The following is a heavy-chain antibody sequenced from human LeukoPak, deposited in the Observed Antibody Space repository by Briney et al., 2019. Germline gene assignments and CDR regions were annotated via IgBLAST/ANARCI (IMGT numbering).Heavy chain of an antibody. D-gene: IGHD6-19*01. J-gene: IGHJ3*02. CDR1: GFTFSDYY. V-gene: IGHV3-7*01. Sequence: GGSLRLSCVASGFTFSDYYMTWVRQPPGKGLEWVANIKQDGSEKYYVDSVKGRFTISRDNAKNSLYLQMNSLRAEDTAVYYCVSEGGSSGWYDAFDIWGQGTMVTVSS. CDR2: IKQDGSEK. CDR3: VSEGGSSGWYDAFDI.